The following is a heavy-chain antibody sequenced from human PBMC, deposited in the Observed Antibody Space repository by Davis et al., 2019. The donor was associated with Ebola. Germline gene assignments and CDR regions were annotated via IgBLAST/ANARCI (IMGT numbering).Heavy chain of an antibody. CDR2: INAGDGKI. J-gene: IGHJ5*02. D-gene: IGHD6-19*01. CDR1: GYTFINYA. CDR3: ARGRTVTGTRGLSWFDP. V-gene: IGHV1-3*01. Sequence: AASVKVSCKASGYTFINYAIHWVRQAPGQRLEWMGWINAGDGKIIYSENFQGRLTITRDTSATTADMELSSLRSEDTAAYYCARGRTVTGTRGLSWFDPWGQGALVTVSS.